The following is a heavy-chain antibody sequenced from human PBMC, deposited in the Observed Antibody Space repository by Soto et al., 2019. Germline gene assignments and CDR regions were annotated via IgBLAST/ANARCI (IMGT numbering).Heavy chain of an antibody. CDR3: ARVKATLYRHYYFDY. V-gene: IGHV4-30-4*01. D-gene: IGHD5-12*01. J-gene: IGHJ4*02. CDR1: GGTINSGDYF. CDR2: IFYTGST. Sequence: KASETLSLTCSVSGGTINSGDYFWSWIRQPPGKGLEWIGSIFYTGSTYYSPSLKSRASMSMDTSKNLFPLRLRSLTAADTAVYFCARVKATLYRHYYFDYWGQGTPVTVSS.